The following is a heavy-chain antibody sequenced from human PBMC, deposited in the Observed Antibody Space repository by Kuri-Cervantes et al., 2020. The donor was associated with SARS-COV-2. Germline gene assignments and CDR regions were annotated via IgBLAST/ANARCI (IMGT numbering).Heavy chain of an antibody. Sequence: ASVKVSCKASGCTFTSYYMHWVRQAPGQGLEWMGIINPSGDSTTYAQKFQGRVTMTRDTSTTTVYMELSSLRSEDTAVYYCASPLANRPYYYYGMDVWGQGTTVTVSS. CDR1: GCTFTSYY. CDR2: INPSGDST. J-gene: IGHJ6*02. V-gene: IGHV1-46*01. CDR3: ASPLANRPYYYYGMDV. D-gene: IGHD1-1*01.